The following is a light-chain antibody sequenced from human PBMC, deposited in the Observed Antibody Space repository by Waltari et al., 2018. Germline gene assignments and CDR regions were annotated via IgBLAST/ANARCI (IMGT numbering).Light chain of an antibody. Sequence: DIQMTQSPSTLSASVGDRVTITPRASQGMSSWLAWYQQKPGKAPTLLIHKASSVENGVPSSFSGSGSGTEFALTISSLQPGDFATYYCQQYNGFPETFGQGTKLEI. CDR3: QQYNGFPET. V-gene: IGKV1-5*03. J-gene: IGKJ2*01. CDR1: QGMSSW. CDR2: KAS.